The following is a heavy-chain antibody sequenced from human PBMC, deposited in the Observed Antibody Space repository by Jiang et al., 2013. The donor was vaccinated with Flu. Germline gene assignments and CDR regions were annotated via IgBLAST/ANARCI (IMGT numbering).Heavy chain of an antibody. CDR2: IYDIGST. D-gene: IGHD2-8*02. CDR3: ARSLVPNYFDY. J-gene: IGHJ4*02. V-gene: IGHV4-59*01. Sequence: GPGLVKPSETLSLTCTVSGDSISGYYWNWIRQSPGKGLEWIAYIYDIGSTNHNPSLKSRVNISVDKSKNQVSLKLSSVTAADTAVYYCARSLVPNYFDYWGQGTLVTVSS. CDR1: GDSISGYY.